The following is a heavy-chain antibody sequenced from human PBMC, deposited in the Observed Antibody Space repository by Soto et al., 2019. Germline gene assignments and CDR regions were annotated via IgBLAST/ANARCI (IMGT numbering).Heavy chain of an antibody. D-gene: IGHD3-10*01. CDR3: ARDSAYYGSGSQQFYY. CDR2: IIPIFGTA. Sequence: QVQLVQSGAEVKKPGSSVKVSCKASGGTFSSYAISWVRQAPGQGLEWMGGIIPIFGTANYAQKFQGRVTITADESTSTAAKGLSSLRSGDTAVYYCARDSAYYGSGSQQFYYWGQGTLVTFSS. J-gene: IGHJ4*02. CDR1: GGTFSSYA. V-gene: IGHV1-69*01.